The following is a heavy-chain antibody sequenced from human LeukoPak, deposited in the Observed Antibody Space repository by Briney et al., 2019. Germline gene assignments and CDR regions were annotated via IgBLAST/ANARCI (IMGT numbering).Heavy chain of an antibody. CDR3: ARDYSGTYFDS. D-gene: IGHD1-26*01. CDR2: ISAYSGDT. J-gene: IGHJ4*02. V-gene: IGHV1-18*01. CDR1: GYTFTSYG. Sequence: ASVKVSCKASGYTFTSYGISWVRQAPGQGLEWMGWISAYSGDTNYAQKFQGRATMTTDTSTSTAYMELRSLRSDDTAVYYCARDYSGTYFDSWGQGTLVTVSS.